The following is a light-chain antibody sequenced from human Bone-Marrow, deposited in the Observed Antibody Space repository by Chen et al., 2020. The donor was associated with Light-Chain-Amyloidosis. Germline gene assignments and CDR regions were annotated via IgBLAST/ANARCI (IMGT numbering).Light chain of an antibody. CDR2: RDT. CDR1: DLPTKY. V-gene: IGLV3-25*03. CDR3: QSADSSGTYEVI. Sequence: SYELPPPPSVSVPPGHPARLTCSGDDLPTKYAYWYQQKPGQAPVLVIHRDTERPSGISERFSGASSGTTATLTISGVQAEDEADYHCQSADSSGTYEVIFGGGTKLTVL. J-gene: IGLJ2*01.